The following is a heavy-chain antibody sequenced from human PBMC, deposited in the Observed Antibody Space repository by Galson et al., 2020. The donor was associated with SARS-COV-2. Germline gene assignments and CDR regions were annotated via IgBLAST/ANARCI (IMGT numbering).Heavy chain of an antibody. J-gene: IGHJ6*02. CDR3: ARGGAAPPDYYYYGMDV. CDR2: NNPNSGGT. V-gene: IGHV1-2*02. Sequence: ASVQVSCKASGYTFTGYYMHWVRQAPGQGLEWMGWNNPNSGGTNYAQKFQGRVTMTRDTSISTAYMELSRLRSDDTAVYYCARGGAAPPDYYYYGMDVWGQGTTVTVSS. CDR1: GYTFTGYY.